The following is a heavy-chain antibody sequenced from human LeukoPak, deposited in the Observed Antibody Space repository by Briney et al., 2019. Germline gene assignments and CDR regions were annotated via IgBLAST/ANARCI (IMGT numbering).Heavy chain of an antibody. V-gene: IGHV5-51*01. Sequence: GESLKISWKGSGYSFTSYWIGWVRQMPGKGLEWMGIIYPGDSDTRYSPSFQGQVTISADKSISTAYLQWSSLKASDTAMYYCARHRIVATSYYYYMDVWGKGTTVTVSS. CDR2: IYPGDSDT. CDR1: GYSFTSYW. CDR3: ARHRIVATSYYYYMDV. J-gene: IGHJ6*03. D-gene: IGHD5-12*01.